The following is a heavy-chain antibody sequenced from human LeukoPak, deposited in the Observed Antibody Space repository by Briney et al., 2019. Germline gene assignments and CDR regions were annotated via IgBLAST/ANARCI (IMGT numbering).Heavy chain of an antibody. D-gene: IGHD5-12*01. V-gene: IGHV1-46*01. CDR3: ASFGYSGYDLGY. Sequence: ASVKVSCKASGYTFTSYYMHWVRQAPGQGLEWMGIINPSGGSTSYAQKLQGRVTMTRDTSTSTVYMELSSLRSEVTAVYYCASFGYSGYDLGYWGQGTLVTVSS. CDR2: INPSGGST. CDR1: GYTFTSYY. J-gene: IGHJ4*02.